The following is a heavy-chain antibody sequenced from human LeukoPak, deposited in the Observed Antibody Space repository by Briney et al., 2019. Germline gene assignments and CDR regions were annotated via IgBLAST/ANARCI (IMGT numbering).Heavy chain of an antibody. D-gene: IGHD1/OR15-1a*01. CDR3: AHRRPGHLTGWDNSYFDN. CDR1: GFSLYSSGVG. J-gene: IGHJ4*02. Sequence: SGPTLVNPTRTLTLTCTFSGFSLYSSGVGVDWIRQPPGKALEWLAVIYWDDDKRYNPSLRSRLTMSKDASKSQVFLVMSNMDPVDTATYYCAHRRPGHLTGWDNSYFDNWGPGTLVTVSS. V-gene: IGHV2-5*02. CDR2: IYWDDDK.